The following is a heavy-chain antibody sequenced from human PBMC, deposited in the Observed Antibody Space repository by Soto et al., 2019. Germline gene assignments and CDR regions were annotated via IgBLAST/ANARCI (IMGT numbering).Heavy chain of an antibody. CDR3: AKDTGDDYIWGSFGY. CDR2: ISWNSGSI. J-gene: IGHJ4*02. D-gene: IGHD3-16*01. CDR1: GFTFDDYA. Sequence: VQLVESGGGLVQPGRSLRLSCAASGFTFDDYAMHWVRQAPGKGLEWVSGISWNSGSIGYADSVKGRFTISRDNAKNSLYLQMNSLRAEDTALYYCAKDTGDDYIWGSFGYWGQGTLVTVSS. V-gene: IGHV3-9*01.